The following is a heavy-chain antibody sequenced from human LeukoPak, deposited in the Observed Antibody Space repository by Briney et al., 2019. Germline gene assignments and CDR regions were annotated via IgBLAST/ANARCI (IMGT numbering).Heavy chain of an antibody. D-gene: IGHD2-8*02. CDR1: GFTYRHYW. V-gene: IGHV3-7*01. CDR3: ARLMGGVTTYDY. CDR2: IRPDGSDD. Sequence: GGSVRLLCGLCGFTYRHYWMMWVRQAPGKGLVGVASIRPDGSDDHHMDSVKGRFTISRDNAENPLFLQMNSLRAEDTAVYYCARLMGGVTTYDYWGQGTLVTVSS. J-gene: IGHJ4*02.